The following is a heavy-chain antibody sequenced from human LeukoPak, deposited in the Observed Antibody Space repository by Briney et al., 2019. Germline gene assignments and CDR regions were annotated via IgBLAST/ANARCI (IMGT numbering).Heavy chain of an antibody. J-gene: IGHJ3*02. CDR3: AKYGDYDAFDI. CDR2: IWYDGSNK. V-gene: IGHV3-33*06. Sequence: PGRSLRLSCVASGFTFSRHGMHWVRQAPGKGLEWVTVIWYDGSNKYYADSVKGRFTISRDSSKNTLYLQMNSLRAEDTAVYYCAKYGDYDAFDIWGQGTMVTVSS. CDR1: GFTFSRHG. D-gene: IGHD4-17*01.